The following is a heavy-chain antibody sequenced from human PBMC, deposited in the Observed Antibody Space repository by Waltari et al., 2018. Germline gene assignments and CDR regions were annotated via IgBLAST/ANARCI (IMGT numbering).Heavy chain of an antibody. CDR3: AMDLMVAGYSMDV. CDR2: INHSGST. J-gene: IGHJ6*02. Sequence: QVQLQQWGAGLLKPSETLSLTCAVYGGSFSGYYWSWIRQPPGKGLEWIGEINHSGSTNYNPALKSRVTISVDTSKNQFSLQLNSVTPEDTAVYYCAMDLMVAGYSMDVWGQGTTVTVSS. CDR1: GGSFSGYY. V-gene: IGHV4-34*01. D-gene: IGHD6-19*01.